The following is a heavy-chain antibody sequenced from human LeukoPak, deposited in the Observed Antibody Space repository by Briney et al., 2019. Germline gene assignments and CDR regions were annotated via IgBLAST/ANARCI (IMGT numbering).Heavy chain of an antibody. CDR3: ARDCPDSSGYYIDY. CDR1: GGSISSGGYY. CDR2: IYYSGST. J-gene: IGHJ4*02. V-gene: IGHV4-31*03. D-gene: IGHD3-22*01. Sequence: SQTLSLTCTVSGGSISSGGYYWSWIRQHPGKGLEWIGYIYYSGSTYYNPSLKSRVTISVDTSKNQFSLKLSSVTAADTAVYYCARDCPDSSGYYIDYWGQGTLVTVS.